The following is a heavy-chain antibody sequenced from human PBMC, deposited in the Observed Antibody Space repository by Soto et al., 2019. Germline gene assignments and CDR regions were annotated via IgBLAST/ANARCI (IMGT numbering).Heavy chain of an antibody. J-gene: IGHJ5*02. V-gene: IGHV3-48*02. D-gene: IGHD6-19*01. CDR1: GFTFSTYS. CDR2: ITSTSTGI. Sequence: GGSLRLSCAASGFTFSTYSMNWVRQAPGKGLEWVSYITSTSTGIYYADSVRGRFTISRDNAKNSLYLQMNSLRDEDTAVYYCARGTIKYSTGWYGFDPWGQGTLVTVSS. CDR3: ARGTIKYSTGWYGFDP.